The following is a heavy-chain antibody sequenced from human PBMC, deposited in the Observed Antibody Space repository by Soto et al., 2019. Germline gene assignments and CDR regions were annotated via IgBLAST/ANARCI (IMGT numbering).Heavy chain of an antibody. J-gene: IGHJ4*02. Sequence: QVQLVESGGGVVQPGRSLRLSCAASGFTFDTYSMQWVRRAPGKGLGWVAVISYNGGSKYYADSVKGRFTISRDNSKNSLYLQMNSLRDEDTALYYCARDGGQAAAGTFDYWGQGTLVSVSS. D-gene: IGHD6-13*01. CDR3: ARDGGQAAAGTFDY. CDR1: GFTFDTYS. CDR2: ISYNGGSK. V-gene: IGHV3-30-3*01.